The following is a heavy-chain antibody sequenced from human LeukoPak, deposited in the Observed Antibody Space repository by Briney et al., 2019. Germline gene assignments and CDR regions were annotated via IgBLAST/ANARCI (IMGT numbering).Heavy chain of an antibody. D-gene: IGHD5-24*01. V-gene: IGHV3-74*01. Sequence: GGSLRLSCAASAFTFSTYWMHWVRQAPGKGLVWVSRINSDGSSTSNADSVKGRFTISRDNAKYTLYVQMNSLRAKDTAVYYCARVRDGYNHWYFDLWGRGTLVTVSS. CDR3: ARVRDGYNHWYFDL. CDR2: INSDGSST. CDR1: AFTFSTYW. J-gene: IGHJ2*01.